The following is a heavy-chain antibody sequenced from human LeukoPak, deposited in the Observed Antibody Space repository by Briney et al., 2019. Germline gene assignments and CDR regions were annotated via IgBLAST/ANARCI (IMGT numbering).Heavy chain of an antibody. D-gene: IGHD3-10*01. V-gene: IGHV1-69*04. J-gene: IGHJ4*02. Sequence: GASVKVSCKASGGTFSSYAISWVRQAPGQGLEWMGRIIPILGIANYAQKFQGRVTITADKSTGTAYMELSSLRSEDTAVYYCARDLTMVRGLPDYWGQGTLVTVSS. CDR2: IIPILGIA. CDR1: GGTFSSYA. CDR3: ARDLTMVRGLPDY.